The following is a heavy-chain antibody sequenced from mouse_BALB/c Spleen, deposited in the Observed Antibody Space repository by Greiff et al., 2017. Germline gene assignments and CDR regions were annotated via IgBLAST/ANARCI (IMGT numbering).Heavy chain of an antibody. V-gene: IGHV3-6*02. CDR1: GYSITSGYY. J-gene: IGHJ2*01. Sequence: EVKLLESGPGLVKPSQSLSLTCSVTGYSITSGYYWNWIRQFPGNKLEWMGYISYDGSNNYNPSLKNRISITRDTSKNQFFLKLNSVTTEDTATYYCARWGGNYGFDYWGQGTTLTVSS. D-gene: IGHD2-1*01. CDR3: ARWGGNYGFDY. CDR2: ISYDGSN.